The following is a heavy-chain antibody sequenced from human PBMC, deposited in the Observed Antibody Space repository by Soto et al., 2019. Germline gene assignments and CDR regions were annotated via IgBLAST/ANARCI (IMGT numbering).Heavy chain of an antibody. V-gene: IGHV4-34*01. CDR1: GGSFSGYY. Sequence: TSETLSLTCAVYGGSFSGYYWSWIRQPPGKGLEWIGEINHSGSTNYNPSLKSRVTISVDTSKNQFSLKLSSVTAADTAVYYCARGPATYYYGSGSYKNYYYYYMDVWGKGTTVTVSS. J-gene: IGHJ6*03. D-gene: IGHD3-10*01. CDR3: ARGPATYYYGSGSYKNYYYYYMDV. CDR2: INHSGST.